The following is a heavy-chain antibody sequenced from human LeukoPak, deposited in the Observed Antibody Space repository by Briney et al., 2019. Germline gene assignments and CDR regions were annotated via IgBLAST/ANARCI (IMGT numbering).Heavy chain of an antibody. CDR1: GYTFTSYG. CDR2: ISAYNGNT. D-gene: IGHD3-3*01. CDR3: ARVTYYDFWSGYHGWFDP. V-gene: IGHV1-18*01. J-gene: IGHJ5*02. Sequence: ASVKVSCKASGYTFTSYGISWVRQAPGQGLEWMGWISAYNGNTNYAQKLQGRVTMTTDTSTSTAYMELRSLGSDDTAVYYCARVTYYDFWSGYHGWFDPWGQGTLVTVSS.